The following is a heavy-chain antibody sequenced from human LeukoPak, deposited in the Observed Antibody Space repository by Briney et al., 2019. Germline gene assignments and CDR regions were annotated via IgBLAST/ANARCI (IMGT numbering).Heavy chain of an antibody. D-gene: IGHD2-2*01. CDR1: GYTFTSYY. CDR3: ARDRTRDWFDP. CDR2: INPSGGST. V-gene: IGHV1-46*01. J-gene: IGHJ5*02. Sequence: ASVKVSCMASGYTFTSYYMHWVRQAPGQGLEWMGIINPSGGSTSYAQKFQGRVTMTRDTSTSTVYMELSSLRSEDTAVYYCARDRTRDWFDPWGQGTLVTVSS.